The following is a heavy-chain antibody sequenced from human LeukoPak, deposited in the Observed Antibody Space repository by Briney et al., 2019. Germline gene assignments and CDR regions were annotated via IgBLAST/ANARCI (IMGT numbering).Heavy chain of an antibody. V-gene: IGHV4-30-2*01. CDR1: GGSISSGGYY. J-gene: IGHJ5*02. D-gene: IGHD1-26*01. CDR2: VYHSGST. CDR3: ARASWELQP. Sequence: SETLSLTCTISGGSISSGGYYWTWIRQPPGKGPEWIGYVYHSGSTYYNPSLESRVTISVDKSKNQFSLKLSSVTAADTAVYYCARASWELQPWGQGTLVTASS.